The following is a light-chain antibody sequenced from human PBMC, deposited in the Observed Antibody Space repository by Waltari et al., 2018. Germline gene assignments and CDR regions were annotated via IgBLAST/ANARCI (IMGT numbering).Light chain of an antibody. CDR2: MVS. CDR1: HGLVYDNGNTY. CDR3: MQGANWPPT. J-gene: IGKJ1*01. V-gene: IGKV2-30*01. Sequence: DVVMTQSPLSLSVALGQPASISCTSSHGLVYDNGNTYLNWFHQRPGQSPRRLIYMVSTRDSGVAGRFSGSGSGTDFTLTINGVEAEDVGLYFCMQGANWPPTFGQGTRVEIK.